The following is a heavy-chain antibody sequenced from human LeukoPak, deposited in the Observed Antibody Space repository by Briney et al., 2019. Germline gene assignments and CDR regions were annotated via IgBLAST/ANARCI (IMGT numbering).Heavy chain of an antibody. D-gene: IGHD4-23*01. CDR2: IYYSGST. Sequence: KPSQTLSLTCTVSGGSISSGGYYWSWIRQHPGKGLEWIGYIYYSGSTYYNPSLKSRVTISVDTSKNQFSLKLSSVTAADTAVYYCARDRAPGGNSGRFDYWGQGTLVTVSS. CDR1: GGSISSGGYY. CDR3: ARDRAPGGNSGRFDY. J-gene: IGHJ4*02. V-gene: IGHV4-31*03.